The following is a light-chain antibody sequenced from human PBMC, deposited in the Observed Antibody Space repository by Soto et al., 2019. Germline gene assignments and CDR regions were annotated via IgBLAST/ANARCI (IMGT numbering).Light chain of an antibody. CDR3: SAWDDSLNGYV. V-gene: IGLV1-44*01. Sequence: QSVLTQPPSVSGTPGQRVTISCSGSSSNIGSKTVNWYQQLPGTAPKLLIYSNYQRPSGVPDRFSGSKSGTSASLAISGLQSEDEADYYCSAWDDSLNGYVFGTGTKVTVL. CDR2: SNY. J-gene: IGLJ1*01. CDR1: SSNIGSKT.